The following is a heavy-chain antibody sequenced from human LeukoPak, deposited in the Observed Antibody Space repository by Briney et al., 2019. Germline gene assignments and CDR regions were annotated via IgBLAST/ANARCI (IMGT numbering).Heavy chain of an antibody. CDR2: VKSDGTAT. D-gene: IGHD1-14*01. J-gene: IGHJ4*02. Sequence: GGSLRLSCAASGFTCSSHLMHWVRQAQGTGLVWVSSVKSDGTATNYADSVKGRFTISRDNAKNTLYLQMNSLRVEDTAVYYCVRKFATGDWGQGTLVTVSS. V-gene: IGHV3-74*01. CDR3: VRKFATGD. CDR1: GFTCSSHL.